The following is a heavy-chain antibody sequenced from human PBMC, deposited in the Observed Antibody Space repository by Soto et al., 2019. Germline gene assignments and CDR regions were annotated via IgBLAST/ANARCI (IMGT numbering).Heavy chain of an antibody. D-gene: IGHD2-2*01. Sequence: GGSLRLSCAASGFTFDDYAMHWVRQAPGKGLEWVSGISWNSGSIGYADSVKGRFTISRDNAKNSLYLQMNSLRAEDTALYYCAKARVLGIVVVPAASTLDYWGQGTLVTVSS. CDR3: AKARVLGIVVVPAASTLDY. CDR1: GFTFDDYA. J-gene: IGHJ4*02. CDR2: ISWNSGSI. V-gene: IGHV3-9*01.